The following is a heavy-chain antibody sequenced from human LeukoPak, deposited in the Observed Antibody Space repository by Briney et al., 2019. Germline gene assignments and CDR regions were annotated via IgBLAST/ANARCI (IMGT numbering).Heavy chain of an antibody. CDR1: GYTFTGYY. V-gene: IGHV1-2*02. CDR2: INPNSGGT. Sequence: ASVKVSCKASGYTFTGYYMHWVRQAPGQGLEWMGWINPNSGGTNYAQKFQGRVTMTRDTSISTAYMGLSRLRSDDTAVYYCARGRSRRQWLVNYYFDYWGQGTLVTVSS. J-gene: IGHJ4*02. D-gene: IGHD6-19*01. CDR3: ARGRSRRQWLVNYYFDY.